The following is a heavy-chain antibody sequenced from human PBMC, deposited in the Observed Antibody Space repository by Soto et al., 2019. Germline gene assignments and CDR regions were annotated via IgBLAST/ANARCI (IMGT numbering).Heavy chain of an antibody. CDR2: ISASGDET. CDR3: AKRAGYDVDY. V-gene: IGHV3-23*01. J-gene: IGHJ4*02. Sequence: EVQLSESGGGLVQPGGSLRLSCAASGFTFSSHAMIWVRQAPGRGLEWVSSISASGDETYYTDSVKGRFTVSRDNPQNTLYLQMNRLRVEDTAVYYCAKRAGYDVDYWGQGTLVTVSS. D-gene: IGHD5-12*01. CDR1: GFTFSSHA.